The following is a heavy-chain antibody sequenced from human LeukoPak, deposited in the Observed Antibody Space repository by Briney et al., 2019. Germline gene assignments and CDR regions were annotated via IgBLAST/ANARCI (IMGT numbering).Heavy chain of an antibody. J-gene: IGHJ4*02. D-gene: IGHD3-10*01. CDR3: ARSRGGFDY. CDR2: IQYDGNNK. Sequence: GGSLRLSCAASAFTFKSYGMHWVRQAPGKGLEWVAIIQYDGNNKYYADSVKGRFTISRDNAKNSLYLQMNSLRAEDTAVYYCARSRGGFDYWGQGTLVTVSS. CDR1: AFTFKSYG. V-gene: IGHV3-33*01.